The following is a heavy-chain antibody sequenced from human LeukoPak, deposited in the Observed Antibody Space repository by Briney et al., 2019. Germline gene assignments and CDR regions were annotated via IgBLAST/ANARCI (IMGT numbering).Heavy chain of an antibody. Sequence: GGSLRLSCAASGFTFSIYAMSWVRQAPGKGLEWVSAISGSGGTTYYAASVKGRFTISRDNSKNTLFLQMNSLRAEDTAVYYCAKDCSSASCYCDYWGQGILVTVSS. V-gene: IGHV3-23*01. CDR3: AKDCSSASCYCDY. J-gene: IGHJ4*02. D-gene: IGHD2-2*01. CDR1: GFTFSIYA. CDR2: ISGSGGTT.